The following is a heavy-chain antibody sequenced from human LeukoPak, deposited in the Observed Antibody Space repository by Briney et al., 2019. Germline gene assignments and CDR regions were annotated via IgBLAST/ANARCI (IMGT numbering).Heavy chain of an antibody. V-gene: IGHV3-7*01. CDR1: GFTFSSYW. CDR2: INQGGSKK. Sequence: PGGSLRLSCAASGFTFSSYWMSWVRQAPGKGLEWVANINQGGSKKYYVDSVKGRFTISRDNAKNSLYLQMNNLRAEDTAVYYCARDLFKEFCRGTSCYASPDYLGQGTLVTVSS. CDR3: ARDLFKEFCRGTSCYASPDY. D-gene: IGHD2-2*01. J-gene: IGHJ4*02.